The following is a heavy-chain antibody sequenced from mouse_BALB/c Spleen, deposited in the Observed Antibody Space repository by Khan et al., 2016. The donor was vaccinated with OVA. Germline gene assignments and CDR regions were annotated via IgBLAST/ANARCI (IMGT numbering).Heavy chain of an antibody. CDR2: ISYSGNT. CDR3: ARVYGGVFDY. D-gene: IGHD1-1*01. J-gene: IGHJ2*01. V-gene: IGHV3-2*02. Sequence: EVQLVESGPGLVKPSPSLSLSCTVTGYSITSDYARNWIRQFPGNKLEWMGFISYSGNTNYNPSLKSRISITRDTSNNQFFLQLNSVTTEDTATDYCARVYGGVFDYWGQGTTLTVSS. CDR1: GYSITSDYA.